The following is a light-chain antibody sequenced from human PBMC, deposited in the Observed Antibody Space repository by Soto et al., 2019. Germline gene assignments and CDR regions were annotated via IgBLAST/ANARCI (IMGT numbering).Light chain of an antibody. V-gene: IGLV1-40*01. CDR1: SSNIGAGYD. CDR3: QSYDSSLSGWV. Sequence: QSVLTQPPSVSGAPGQRVTISCTESSSNIGAGYDVHWYQQLPGTAPKLLIYGNSNRPSGVPDRFSGAKSGTSASRAITGLQAEDEADDYCQSYDSSLSGWVFGGGTKLTVL. J-gene: IGLJ3*02. CDR2: GNS.